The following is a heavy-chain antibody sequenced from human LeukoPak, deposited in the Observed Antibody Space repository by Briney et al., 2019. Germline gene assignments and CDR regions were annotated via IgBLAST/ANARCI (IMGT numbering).Heavy chain of an antibody. CDR3: AKERATTTAFDY. CDR1: GFTFSSNA. J-gene: IGHJ4*02. D-gene: IGHD1/OR15-1a*01. CDR2: ISGSGGST. V-gene: IGHV3-23*01. Sequence: GGSLRLSCAAPGFTFSSNAMNWVRQAPGKGLEWVSIISGSGGSTYYADSVKGRFTISRDNSKNTLYLQMNSLRVEDTAVYYCAKERATTTAFDYWGQGTLVTVSS.